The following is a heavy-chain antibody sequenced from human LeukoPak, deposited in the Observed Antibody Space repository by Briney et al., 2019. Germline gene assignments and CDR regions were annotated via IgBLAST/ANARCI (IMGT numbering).Heavy chain of an antibody. Sequence: SETLSLTCTVSGGSISSYHWSWIRQPPGKGLEWIGYIYYSGSTNYNPSLKSRVTISVDTSKNQFSLKLSSVTAADTAVYYCARETNYYDSSGYRVDAFDIWGQGTMVTVSS. J-gene: IGHJ3*02. CDR1: GGSISSYH. CDR3: ARETNYYDSSGYRVDAFDI. D-gene: IGHD3-22*01. CDR2: IYYSGST. V-gene: IGHV4-59*12.